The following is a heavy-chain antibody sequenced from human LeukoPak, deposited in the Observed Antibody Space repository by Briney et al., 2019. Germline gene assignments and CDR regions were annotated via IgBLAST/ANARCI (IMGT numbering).Heavy chain of an antibody. CDR1: GGSISSDGYY. CDR3: ARDRGFGEEGDFDP. J-gene: IGHJ5*02. CDR2: IYYSGST. D-gene: IGHD3-10*01. Sequence: LSLTCTVSGGSISSDGYYWSWIRQHPGKGLEWIGYIYYSGSTYYNPSLKSRVTISVDTSKNQFSLKLSSVTAADTAVYYCARDRGFGEEGDFDPWGQGTLVTVSS. V-gene: IGHV4-31*03.